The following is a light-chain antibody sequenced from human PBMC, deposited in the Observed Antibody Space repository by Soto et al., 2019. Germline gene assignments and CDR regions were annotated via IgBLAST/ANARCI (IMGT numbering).Light chain of an antibody. Sequence: EMVMTQSPATLYVSPGERATLSCRATQSVGSNLAWYQQNPGPAPRLLIYGASTRATRTRTRFSGSGSGTAFTLSISSLQSEDFEVYYCQEYTDWSSTFGQGTKVDIK. CDR3: QEYTDWSST. J-gene: IGKJ2*01. CDR2: GAS. CDR1: QSVGSN. V-gene: IGKV3-15*01.